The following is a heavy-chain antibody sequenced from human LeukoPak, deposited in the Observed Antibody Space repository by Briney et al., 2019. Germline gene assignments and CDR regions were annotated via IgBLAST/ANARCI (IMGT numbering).Heavy chain of an antibody. CDR1: GYTFTSYG. D-gene: IGHD4-17*01. CDR3: ARDPQIQYGDYHERVFDY. J-gene: IGHJ4*02. Sequence: ASVKVSCKTSGYTFTSYGISWVRRAPGQGLEWMGWISSYNGNTNYAQKLQGRVTMTRDTYTSTAYMELRSLRSDDTAVYYCARDPQIQYGDYHERVFDYWGQGTLVTVSS. V-gene: IGHV1-18*01. CDR2: ISSYNGNT.